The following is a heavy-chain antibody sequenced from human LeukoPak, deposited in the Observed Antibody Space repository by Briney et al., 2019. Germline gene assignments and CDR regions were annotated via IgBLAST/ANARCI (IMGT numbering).Heavy chain of an antibody. V-gene: IGHV3-21*01. D-gene: IGHD4-17*01. J-gene: IGHJ6*03. CDR1: GFTFSSYN. CDR2: ISSTSNYI. CDR3: AKIPYGDYVLDYYYYMDV. Sequence: GGSLRLSCAASGFTFSSYNMNWVRQAPGKGLEWVPSISSTSNYIYYADSVKGRFTISRDNAKNSLYLQMNSPRAEDTAVYYCAKIPYGDYVLDYYYYMDVWGKGTTVTISS.